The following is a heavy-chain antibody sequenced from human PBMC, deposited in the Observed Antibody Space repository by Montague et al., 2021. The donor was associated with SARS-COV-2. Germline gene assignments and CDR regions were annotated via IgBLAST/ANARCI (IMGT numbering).Heavy chain of an antibody. CDR3: ARRGRKLLPVATTIGGFYI. CDR1: GGSISSNIYY. CDR2: IYDSGST. J-gene: IGHJ3*02. Sequence: SETLSLTCTVSGGSISSNIYYWDWIRQPPGKGLEWIGSIYDSGSTYYNPSLKSRVTISVDTSKNHFSLKLNSVTAADTAVYYCARRGRKLLPVATTIGGFYIGGQGTMVTVSS. V-gene: IGHV4-39*02. D-gene: IGHD1-26*01.